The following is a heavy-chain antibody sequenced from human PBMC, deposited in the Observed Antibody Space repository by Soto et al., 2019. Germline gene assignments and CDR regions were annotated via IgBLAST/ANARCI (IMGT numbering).Heavy chain of an antibody. CDR2: ISGSGSST. CDR3: GKLAWLGDLPGHDY. Sequence: EVQLLESGGGLVQPGGSLRLSCAASGLTFRNYVMSWVRQAPGKGLEWLSTISGSGSSTYYADSVRGRFAISRDNSKNTLYLQMDSLGAEDTAVYYCGKLAWLGDLPGHDYWGQGTLVTVSS. J-gene: IGHJ4*02. V-gene: IGHV3-23*01. D-gene: IGHD3-10*01. CDR1: GLTFRNYV.